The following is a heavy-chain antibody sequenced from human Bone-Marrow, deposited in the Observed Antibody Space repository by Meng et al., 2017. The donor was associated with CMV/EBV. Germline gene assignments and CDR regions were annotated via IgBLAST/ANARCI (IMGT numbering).Heavy chain of an antibody. D-gene: IGHD3-3*01. CDR2: IYSGGSST. J-gene: IGHJ6*02. V-gene: IGHV3-23*03. Sequence: GGSLRLSCAASGFIFSTYAMNWVRQAPGKGLEWVSVIYSGGSSTYYADSVKGRFTISRDNSKNTLYLQMNSLRVEDTAVYYCAKDREYYDYNYGMDVWGQGTTVTVSS. CDR1: GFIFSTYA. CDR3: AKDREYYDYNYGMDV.